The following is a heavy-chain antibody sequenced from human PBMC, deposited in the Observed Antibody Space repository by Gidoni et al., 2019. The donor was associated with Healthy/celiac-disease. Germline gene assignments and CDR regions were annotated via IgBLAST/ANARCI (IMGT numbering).Heavy chain of an antibody. CDR2: INHSGST. J-gene: IGHJ5*02. V-gene: IGHV4-34*01. Sequence: QVQLQQWGAGLLKPSETLSLTCAVYGGSFSGYYWSWIRQPPGKGLEWIGEINHSGSTNSNPSLKSRVTISVDTSKNQFCLKLSSVTAADTAVYYCARNYCSSTSCYYAGWFDPWGQGTLVTVSS. CDR3: ARNYCSSTSCYYAGWFDP. D-gene: IGHD2-2*01. CDR1: GGSFSGYY.